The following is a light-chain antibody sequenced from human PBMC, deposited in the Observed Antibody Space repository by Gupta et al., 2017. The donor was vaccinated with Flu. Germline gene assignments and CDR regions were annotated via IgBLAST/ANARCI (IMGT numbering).Light chain of an antibody. V-gene: IGLV2-14*01. J-gene: IGLJ3*02. CDR2: EVR. CDR1: RSDVGGYNY. CDR3: SSFTSSDTGV. Sequence: QSALTQPASVSGSLGQSITISCTGSRSDVGGYNYVSWYQQYIGNGPKLLIYEVRRRPSGVSNRFSGSKSATTASLTISGLQTEDDANYDCSSFTSSDTGVFGGGTRVTVL.